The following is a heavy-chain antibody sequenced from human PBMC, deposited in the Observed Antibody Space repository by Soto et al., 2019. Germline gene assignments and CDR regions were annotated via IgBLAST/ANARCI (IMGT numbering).Heavy chain of an antibody. J-gene: IGHJ4*02. CDR2: IGPNPSNT. CDR1: GFHFSTTG. CDR3: TTARHCSSDARPSAE. Sequence: EVRLLESGGGLVQPGGSLRLSCAASGFHFSTTGILWVRQPPGAGLEWVSAIGPNPSNTKYTDSVKGRFVISRDNSRNTVFLQMSALRAEDTALYYCTTARHCSSDARPSAEWGQGTLITVSS. V-gene: IGHV3-23*05. D-gene: IGHD6-13*01.